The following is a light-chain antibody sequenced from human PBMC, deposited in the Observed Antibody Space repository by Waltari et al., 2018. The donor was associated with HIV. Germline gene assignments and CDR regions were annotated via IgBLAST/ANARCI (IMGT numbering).Light chain of an antibody. CDR2: SNN. V-gene: IGLV1-44*01. CDR3: SAWDDSLNAVL. J-gene: IGLJ2*01. CDR1: SSNLGSSN. Sequence: QSVLTQPPSVSGTPGPSFPTPCSGTSSNLGSSNAPGYQHLPGTAPKLLIYSNNQRPSGVPDRFSGSKSGTSASLAISGLQSEDEADYYCSAWDDSLNAVLFGGGTKLTVL.